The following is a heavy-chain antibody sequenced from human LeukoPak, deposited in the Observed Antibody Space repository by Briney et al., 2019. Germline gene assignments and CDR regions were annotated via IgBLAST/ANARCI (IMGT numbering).Heavy chain of an antibody. CDR2: INPNSGGT. CDR1: GYTFTGYY. J-gene: IGHJ4*02. CDR3: ARGYSGSYTDFDY. V-gene: IGHV1-2*02. Sequence: ASVKVSCKASGYTFTGYYMHWVRQAPGQGLEWMGWINPNSGGTNYAQKFQGRVTMTRDTSISTAYMELSRLRSDDTAVYYCARGYSGSYTDFDYWGQGTLVTVSS. D-gene: IGHD1-26*01.